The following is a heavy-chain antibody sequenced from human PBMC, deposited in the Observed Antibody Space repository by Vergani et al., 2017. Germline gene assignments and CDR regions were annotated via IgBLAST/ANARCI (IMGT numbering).Heavy chain of an antibody. Sequence: VESGGALVQPGGSLRLSCAVSGFAVSENYIKWVRQAPGKGLEWVSIIYPSGETHYTDSVKGRFTLSRDNSKNTVFLEMNTLRPEDSSLYYCASRISVGESLSDFWGQGTLVTVSS. J-gene: IGHJ4*02. CDR2: IYPSGET. D-gene: IGHD3-10*01. V-gene: IGHV3-66*02. CDR1: GFAVSENY. CDR3: ASRISVGESLSDF.